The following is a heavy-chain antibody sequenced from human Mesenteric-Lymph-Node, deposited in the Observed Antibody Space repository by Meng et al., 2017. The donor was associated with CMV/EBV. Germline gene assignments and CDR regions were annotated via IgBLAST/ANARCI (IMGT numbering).Heavy chain of an antibody. CDR2: ISNDGDNK. J-gene: IGHJ4*02. Sequence: SCAASGFTFSSDNMHWVRQAPGKGLEWVAVISNDGDNKYYADSVKGRFTISRDNSKNTLSLQMNSLRAKDTAMYYCARDGYGSSFQYWGQGTLVTVSS. CDR3: ARDGYGSSFQY. D-gene: IGHD6-13*01. V-gene: IGHV3-30*04. CDR1: GFTFSSDN.